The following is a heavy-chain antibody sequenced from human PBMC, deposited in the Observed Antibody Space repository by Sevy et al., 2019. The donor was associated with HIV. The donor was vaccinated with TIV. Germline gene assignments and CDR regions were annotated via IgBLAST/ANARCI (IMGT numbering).Heavy chain of an antibody. V-gene: IGHV3-23*01. CDR2: ISGRDTGT. D-gene: IGHD3-22*01. Sequence: GGSLRLSCAVSGFTFSNYAMSWVRQAPGKGLEWVSAISGRDTGTFYAASVKGRFTISRDNSKNTLHLQMTGLKTGDTAIYYCAGGRYDSSGSFDAFDIWGQGTMVTVSS. CDR3: AGGRYDSSGSFDAFDI. CDR1: GFTFSNYA. J-gene: IGHJ3*02.